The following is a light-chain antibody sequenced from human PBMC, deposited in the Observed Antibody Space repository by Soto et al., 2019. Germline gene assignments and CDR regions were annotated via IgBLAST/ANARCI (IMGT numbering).Light chain of an antibody. J-gene: IGLJ1*01. CDR1: RTDIGGYDL. CDR3: SAYSAGSSLLV. CDR2: EVS. Sequence: QSVLTEPASVSVSPGQTITISCTGTRTDIGGYDLVSWYQHHPGKAPKLLIHEVSNRPSGISTRFSGSKSDNVASLTISGLRAEDESDYFCSAYSAGSSLLVFGSGTKVTVL. V-gene: IGLV2-14*01.